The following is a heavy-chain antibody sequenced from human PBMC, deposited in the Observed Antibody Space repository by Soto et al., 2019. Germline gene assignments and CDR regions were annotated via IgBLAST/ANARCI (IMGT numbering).Heavy chain of an antibody. D-gene: IGHD5-12*01. V-gene: IGHV4-59*01. CDR2: IYYSGST. CDR3: ATDNPHHRIEATIGNY. J-gene: IGHJ4*02. Sequence: SQTLSLTCTVSGGSISSYYWSWILQPPGKGLEWIGYIYYSGSTNYNPSLKSRVTISVDTSKNQFSLKLSSVTAADTAVYYCATDNPHHRIEATIGNYWGQGTLVTVSS. CDR1: GGSISSYY.